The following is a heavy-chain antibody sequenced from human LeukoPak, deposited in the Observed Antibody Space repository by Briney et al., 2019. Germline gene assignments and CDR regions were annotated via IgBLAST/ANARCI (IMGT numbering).Heavy chain of an antibody. CDR1: GGSISSSSYY. D-gene: IGHD6-6*01. CDR2: IYYSGST. CDR3: AREGPQYSSSDAFDI. Sequence: SETLSLTCAVSGGSISSSSYYWGWIRQPPGKGLEWIGSIYYSGSTYYNPSLKSRVTISVDTSKNQFSLKLSSVTAADTAVYYCAREGPQYSSSDAFDIWGQGTMVTVSS. J-gene: IGHJ3*02. V-gene: IGHV4-39*07.